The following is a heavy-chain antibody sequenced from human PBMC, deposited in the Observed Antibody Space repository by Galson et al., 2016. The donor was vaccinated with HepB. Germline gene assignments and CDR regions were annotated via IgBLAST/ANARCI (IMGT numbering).Heavy chain of an antibody. Sequence: SLRLSCAASGFTFSDYYMTWIRQAPGKGLEYVSYISGESTYTHYADSVKGRFTISRDNGQSSVDLQMNSLRAEETALYYYARVLLRKTNWFDHWGPGTLVTVSS. CDR1: GFTFSDYY. V-gene: IGHV3-11*06. CDR2: ISGESTYT. J-gene: IGHJ5*02. CDR3: ARVLLRKTNWFDH.